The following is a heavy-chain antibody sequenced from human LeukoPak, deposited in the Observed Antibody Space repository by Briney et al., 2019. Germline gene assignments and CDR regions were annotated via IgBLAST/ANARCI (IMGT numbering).Heavy chain of an antibody. CDR3: ARDGWLNWFDP. Sequence: TSETLSLTCTVSGGSISSYYWSWIRQPPGKGLEWIGYIYYSGSTNYNPSLKSRVTISVDTSKNQFSLKLSSVTAADTAVYYCARDGWLNWFDPWGQGTLVTVSS. V-gene: IGHV4-59*01. D-gene: IGHD3-22*01. CDR2: IYYSGST. CDR1: GGSISSYY. J-gene: IGHJ5*02.